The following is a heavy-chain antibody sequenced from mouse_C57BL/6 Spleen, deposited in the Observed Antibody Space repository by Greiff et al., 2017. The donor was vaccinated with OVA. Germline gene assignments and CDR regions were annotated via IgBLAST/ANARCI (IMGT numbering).Heavy chain of an antibody. CDR1: GYAFSSYW. CDR2: IYPGDGDT. D-gene: IGHD2-5*01. V-gene: IGHV1-80*01. Sequence: QVQLQQSGAELVKPGASVKISCKASGYAFSSYWMNWVKQRPGKGLEWIGQIYPGDGDTNYNGKFKGKATLTADTSSSTAYMQLSSLTSEDSAVYFCARARGSNYPYWYFDVWGTGTTVTVSS. J-gene: IGHJ1*03. CDR3: ARARGSNYPYWYFDV.